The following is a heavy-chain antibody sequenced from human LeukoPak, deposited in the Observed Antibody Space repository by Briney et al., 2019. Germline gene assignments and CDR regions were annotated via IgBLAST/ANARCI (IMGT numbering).Heavy chain of an antibody. CDR1: GFTLSNWA. D-gene: IGHD7-27*01. CDR2: IDCSGYIT. J-gene: IGHJ4*02. CDR3: AKVQFNWGPIDY. Sequence: GGPLRLSCAASGFTLSNWAILWVRQVPGKALEGVSSIDCSGYITLYPDSVRCLFTVSRDYSNNAVYLQINSQRCDDRATYFCAKVQFNWGPIDYWGQGTPVIVSS. V-gene: IGHV3-23*05.